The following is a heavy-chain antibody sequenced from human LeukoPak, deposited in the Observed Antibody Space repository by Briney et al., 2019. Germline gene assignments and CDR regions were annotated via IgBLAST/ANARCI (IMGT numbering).Heavy chain of an antibody. V-gene: IGHV3-23*01. CDR3: AKASSGPLYFQH. Sequence: GGSLRLSCAAPGFTFSSYAMSWVRQAPGKGLEWVSAISGSGGSTYYADSVKGRFTISRDNSKNTLYLQMNSLRAEDTAVYYCAKASSGPLYFQHWGQGTLVTVSS. J-gene: IGHJ1*01. CDR2: ISGSGGST. CDR1: GFTFSSYA. D-gene: IGHD3-22*01.